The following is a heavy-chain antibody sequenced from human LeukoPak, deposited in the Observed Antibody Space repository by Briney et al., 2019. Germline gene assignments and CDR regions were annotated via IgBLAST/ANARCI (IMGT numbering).Heavy chain of an antibody. CDR2: IWSDGNNK. V-gene: IGHV3-33*01. D-gene: IGHD2-2*01. J-gene: IGHJ4*02. CDR1: GFVFWHHA. Sequence: GGPLRLSWAAPGFVFWHHAMHGVRRAPAKGLRCLSRIWSDGNNKYYADTVRGRFTISRDTSKNTLYLEMNSLRAEDTAIYYCARDGQQSSPYAYDYWGQGTLVTVSS. CDR3: ARDGQQSSPYAYDY.